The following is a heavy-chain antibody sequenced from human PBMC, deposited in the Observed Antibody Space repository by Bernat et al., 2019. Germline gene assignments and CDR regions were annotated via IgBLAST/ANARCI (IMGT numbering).Heavy chain of an antibody. CDR2: ISNSGCTV. CDR3: ARDAAGNFDY. Sequence: EVQLVESGGGLVQPGGSLRLSCEASGFTFSPYSMNWVRQAPGKGLGWISYISNSGCTVYDADSVSGRFTISRDNAKNSLYLQMNSLRDEDTAVYYCARDAAGNFDYWGQGTLVTVSS. CDR1: GFTFSPYS. D-gene: IGHD6-25*01. V-gene: IGHV3-48*02. J-gene: IGHJ4*02.